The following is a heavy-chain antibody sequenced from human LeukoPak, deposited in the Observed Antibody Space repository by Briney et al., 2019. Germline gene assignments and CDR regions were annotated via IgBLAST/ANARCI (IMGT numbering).Heavy chain of an antibody. CDR2: INHSGST. J-gene: IGHJ3*02. V-gene: IGHV4-34*01. Sequence: SETLSLTCAVYGGSFSGYYWSWIRQPPGKGLEWIGEINHSGSTNYNPSLKSRVTISVDTSKNQFSLKLSSVTAADTAVYYCARDPGPYSSGWGRYDAFDIWGQGTMVTVSS. CDR3: ARDPGPYSSGWGRYDAFDI. D-gene: IGHD6-19*01. CDR1: GGSFSGYY.